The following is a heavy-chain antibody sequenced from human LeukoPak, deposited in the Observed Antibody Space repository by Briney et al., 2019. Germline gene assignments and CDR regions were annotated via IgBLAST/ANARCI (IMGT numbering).Heavy chain of an antibody. J-gene: IGHJ6*03. D-gene: IGHD3-3*01. CDR2: ISSSSSYI. V-gene: IGHV3-21*01. CDR3: ARGAAYDFWSGYYSTPLGYCYYMDV. Sequence: PGGSLRLSCAASGFTFSSYSMNWVRQAPGKGLEWVSSISSSSSYIYYADSVKGRFTISRDNAKNSLYLQMNSLRAEDTAVYYCARGAAYDFWSGYYSTPLGYCYYMDVWGRGTTVTVSS. CDR1: GFTFSSYS.